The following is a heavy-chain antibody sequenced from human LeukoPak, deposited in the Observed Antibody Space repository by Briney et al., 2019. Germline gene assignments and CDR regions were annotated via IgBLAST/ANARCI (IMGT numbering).Heavy chain of an antibody. CDR2: ISYDGSNK. D-gene: IGHD3-22*01. Sequence: HPGGSLRLSCAASGFTFSSYAMHWVRQAPGKGLEWVAVISYDGSNKYYADSVKGRFTISRDNSKNTLYLQMNSLRAEDTAVYYCARVSDYYDSSGYYYPYWGQGTLVTVSS. V-gene: IGHV3-30*04. CDR1: GFTFSSYA. J-gene: IGHJ4*02. CDR3: ARVSDYYDSSGYYYPY.